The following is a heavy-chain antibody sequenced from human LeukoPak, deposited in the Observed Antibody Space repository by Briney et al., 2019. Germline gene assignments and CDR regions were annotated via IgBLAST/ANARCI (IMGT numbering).Heavy chain of an antibody. D-gene: IGHD3-9*01. CDR1: GGSFSGYY. V-gene: IGHV4-34*01. CDR3: ARHARYFAWFDL. CDR2: INHSGST. Sequence: SETLSLTCAVYGGSFSGYYWSWIRQPPGKGLEWIGEINHSGSTNYNPSLTSRVTISVDTSKNQFSLKLSSVTAADTAVYYCARHARYFAWFDLWGQGTLVTVSS. J-gene: IGHJ5*02.